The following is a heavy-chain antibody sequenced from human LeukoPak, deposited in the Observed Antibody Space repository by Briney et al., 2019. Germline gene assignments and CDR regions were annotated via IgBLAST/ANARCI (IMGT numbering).Heavy chain of an antibody. Sequence: GGSLRLSCAASGFTVSSNYMSWVRQAPGKGLEWVSVIYSGGSSYYADSVKGRFTISRDNSKNTLFLQMNSLRAEDTAVYYCAKVPPLTGDKHAFDIWGQGTMVTVSS. J-gene: IGHJ3*02. CDR2: IYSGGSS. V-gene: IGHV3-53*01. D-gene: IGHD7-27*01. CDR3: AKVPPLTGDKHAFDI. CDR1: GFTVSSNY.